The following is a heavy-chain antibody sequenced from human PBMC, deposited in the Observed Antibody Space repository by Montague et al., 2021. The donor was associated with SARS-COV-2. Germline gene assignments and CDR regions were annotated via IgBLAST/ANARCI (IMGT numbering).Heavy chain of an antibody. Sequence: SLRLSCAASQFTVSTNYMTWVRQAPGKGLQWVSLIYGDGTTSYADSVKGRFTLSRDNSTNTLYLQMNSLRAEDTAVYYCAILGDYWFDPWGQGALVTVSS. D-gene: IGHD3-16*01. J-gene: IGHJ5*02. CDR1: QFTVSTNY. CDR2: IYGDGTT. V-gene: IGHV3-53*01. CDR3: AILGDYWFDP.